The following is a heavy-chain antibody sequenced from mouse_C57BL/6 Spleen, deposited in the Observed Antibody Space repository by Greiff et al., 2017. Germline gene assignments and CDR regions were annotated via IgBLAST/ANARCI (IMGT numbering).Heavy chain of an antibody. V-gene: IGHV1-80*01. Sequence: SGASVKISCKASGYAFSSYWMNWVKQRPGKGLEWIGQIYPGDGDTNYNGKFKGKATLTADKSSSTAYMQLSSLTSEDSAVYFCARDYYGTYFDYWGQGTTLTVSS. CDR1: GYAFSSYW. CDR3: ARDYYGTYFDY. D-gene: IGHD1-1*01. J-gene: IGHJ2*01. CDR2: IYPGDGDT.